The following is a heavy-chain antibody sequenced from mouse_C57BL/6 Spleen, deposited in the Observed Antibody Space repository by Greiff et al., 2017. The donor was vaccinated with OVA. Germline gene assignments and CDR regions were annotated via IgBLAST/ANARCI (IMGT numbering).Heavy chain of an antibody. CDR1: GFSLTSYG. J-gene: IGHJ4*01. V-gene: IGHV2-5*01. D-gene: IGHD1-1*01. CDR2: IWRGGST. Sequence: LQESGPGLVQPSQSLSITCTVSGFSLTSYGVHWVRQSPGKGLEWLGVIWRGGSTDYNAAFMSRLSITKDNSKSQVFFKMNSLQADDTAIYYCAKTYGEGYYAMDYWGQGTSVTVSS. CDR3: AKTYGEGYYAMDY.